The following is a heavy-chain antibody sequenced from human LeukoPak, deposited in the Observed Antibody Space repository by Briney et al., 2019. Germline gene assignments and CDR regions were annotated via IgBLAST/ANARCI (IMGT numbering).Heavy chain of an antibody. J-gene: IGHJ4*02. CDR2: IKPKTDGGTT. CDR1: GFTFDSAW. CDR3: TTTYPTYVYDSGRPDY. Sequence: PGGPLRLSCAASGFTFDSAWMSWVRQAPGKGLEWVGRIKPKTDGGTTDYTAPVKGRFTISRDDSKNTLYLQMKSLKTEDTAVYYCTTTYPTYVYDSGRPDYWGQGTLVTVSS. V-gene: IGHV3-15*01. D-gene: IGHD3-10*01.